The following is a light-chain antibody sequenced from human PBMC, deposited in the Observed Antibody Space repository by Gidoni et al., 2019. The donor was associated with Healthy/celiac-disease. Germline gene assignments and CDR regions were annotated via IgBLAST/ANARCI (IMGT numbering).Light chain of an antibody. J-gene: IGLJ2*01. CDR3: MIWHSSARV. V-gene: IGLV5-45*02. CDR2: YKSDSDK. Sequence: CTLRSGINVGTYRIYWYQQKPGSPPQYLLRYKSDSDKQQGSGVPSRFSGSKDASANAGILLISGLQSEDEADYYCMIWHSSARVFGGGTKLTVL. CDR1: SGINVGTYR.